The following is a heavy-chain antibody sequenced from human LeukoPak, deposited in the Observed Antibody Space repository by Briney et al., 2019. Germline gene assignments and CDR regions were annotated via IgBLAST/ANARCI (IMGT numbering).Heavy chain of an antibody. J-gene: IGHJ3*02. Sequence: PSETLSLTCTVSGYSISSGYYWGWIRQPPGKGLEWIGNIYHSGSTYYNPSLKSRVTISVDTSKNQFSLKLSSVTAADTAVYYCARDASSSWQSDAFDIWGQGTMVTVSS. D-gene: IGHD6-13*01. CDR3: ARDASSSWQSDAFDI. V-gene: IGHV4-38-2*02. CDR1: GYSISSGYY. CDR2: IYHSGST.